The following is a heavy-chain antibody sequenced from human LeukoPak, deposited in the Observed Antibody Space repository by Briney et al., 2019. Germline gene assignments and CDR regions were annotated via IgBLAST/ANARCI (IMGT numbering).Heavy chain of an antibody. D-gene: IGHD3-10*01. CDR1: GGSITSHF. CDR2: IPYSGRT. Sequence: SETLSLTRSVSGGSITSHFWSWIRQPPGKGLEWIGDIPYSGRTNYNPSLKSRVTISPDTSKNQLFLKLNSVTAADTAVYYCARLVWLGESPGSWFDSWGQGTLVTVSS. J-gene: IGHJ5*01. CDR3: ARLVWLGESPGSWFDS. V-gene: IGHV4-59*11.